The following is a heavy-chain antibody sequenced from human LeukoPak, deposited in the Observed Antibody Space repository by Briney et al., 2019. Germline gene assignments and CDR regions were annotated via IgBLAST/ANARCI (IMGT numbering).Heavy chain of an antibody. Sequence: SETLSLTCTVSGGSISSYYWSWIRQPPGKGLEWIGYIYYSGGTNYNPSLKSRVTISVDTSKNQFSLKLSSVTAADTAVYYCARGLYYYYYMDVWGKGTTVTVSS. CDR3: ARGLYYYYYMDV. J-gene: IGHJ6*03. CDR2: IYYSGGT. CDR1: GGSISSYY. V-gene: IGHV4-59*01.